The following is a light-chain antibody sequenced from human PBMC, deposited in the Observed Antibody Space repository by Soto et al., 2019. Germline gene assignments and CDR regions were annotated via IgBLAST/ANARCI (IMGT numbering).Light chain of an antibody. V-gene: IGLV2-23*01. CDR2: EGS. CDR1: STDVGNYNL. J-gene: IGLJ1*01. Sequence: QSVLAQPASVSGSPGQSITISCTGSSTDVGNYNLVSWYQQHPGKAPKLLIFEGSKRPSGVSDRFSGSKSGNTASLTISGLQAEDEADYYCCSYAGRITYVFGTGTQLTVL. CDR3: CSYAGRITYV.